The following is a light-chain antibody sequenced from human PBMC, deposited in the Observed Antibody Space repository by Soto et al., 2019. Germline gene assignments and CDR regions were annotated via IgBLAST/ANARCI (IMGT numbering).Light chain of an antibody. J-gene: IGKJ1*01. V-gene: IGKV1-6*01. CDR1: TGIRTD. Sequence: AIQLTQSPSSLSASVGDRVTITCRASTGIRTDLSWYQQKPGKVPKVLIYAATSLHSGVPSRFSGSGSDTDFTLTISSLQPEDFATYYCLQDYNYPWTFGQGTKVDIK. CDR2: AAT. CDR3: LQDYNYPWT.